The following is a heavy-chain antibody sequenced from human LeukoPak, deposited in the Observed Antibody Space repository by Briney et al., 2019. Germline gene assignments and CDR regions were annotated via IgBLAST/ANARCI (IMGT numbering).Heavy chain of an antibody. CDR3: ARSAREYQLPNPSYFDY. CDR2: IIPIFGTA. J-gene: IGHJ4*02. D-gene: IGHD2-2*01. CDR1: GYTFTSYY. V-gene: IGHV1-69*06. Sequence: ASVKVSCKASGYTFTSYYMHWVRQAPGQGLEWMGGIIPIFGTANYAQKFQGRVTITADKSTSTAYMELSSLRSEDTAVYYCARSAREYQLPNPSYFDYWGQGTLVTVSS.